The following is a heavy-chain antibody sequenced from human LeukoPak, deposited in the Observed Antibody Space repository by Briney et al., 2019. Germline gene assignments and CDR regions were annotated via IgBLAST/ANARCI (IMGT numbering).Heavy chain of an antibody. V-gene: IGHV1-18*01. CDR1: GDTLTGQF. Sequence: ASVMVSCKASGDTLTGQFIHWVRQAPGQGLEWMGWINAGNGNTKYSQEFQGRVTMTTDTSTGTAYLELRSLRSDDTAIYYCARDQTHRYSGSQGALDIWGLGTMVTVSS. CDR3: ARDQTHRYSGSQGALDI. D-gene: IGHD5-12*01. CDR2: INAGNGNT. J-gene: IGHJ3*02.